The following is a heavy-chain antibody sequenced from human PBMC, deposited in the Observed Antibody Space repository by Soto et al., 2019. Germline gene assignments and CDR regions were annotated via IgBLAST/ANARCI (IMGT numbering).Heavy chain of an antibody. D-gene: IGHD2-8*01. CDR1: GGSINNYY. J-gene: IGHJ4*02. CDR2: SYYSGST. V-gene: IGHV4-59*13. CDR3: ARRYAGNFDY. Sequence: QVQLQESGPGLVKPSETLSLTCTVSGGSINNYYWSWIRQPPGKGLGWIGYSYYSGSTNYNPSLKRRVTIPVDTSKNQFSLKLSSVTAADTAVYYCARRYAGNFDYWGQGTLVTVSS.